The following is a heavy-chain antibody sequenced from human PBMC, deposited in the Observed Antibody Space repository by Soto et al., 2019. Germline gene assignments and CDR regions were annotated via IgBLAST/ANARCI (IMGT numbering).Heavy chain of an antibody. CDR1: GASIGSGDDY. J-gene: IGHJ5*02. V-gene: IGHV4-30-4*08. CDR3: ARYQPSGFDP. Sequence: PSETLSLTCSVSGASIGSGDDYWTWIRQSPGKGVEWIGYISDSGSTFYNPSLRSRLTIALDTSKNHFTLKLNSVTAADTAVYYCARYQPSGFDPFGQGIPVTVAS. D-gene: IGHD2-2*01. CDR2: ISDSGST.